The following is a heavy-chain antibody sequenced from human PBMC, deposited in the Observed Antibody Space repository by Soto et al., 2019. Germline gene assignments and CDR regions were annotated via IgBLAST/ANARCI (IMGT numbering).Heavy chain of an antibody. D-gene: IGHD3-3*01. V-gene: IGHV3-23*01. CDR1: GFTFSSYA. CDR2: ISGSGGST. Sequence: GGSLRLSCAASGFTFSSYAMSWVRQAPGKGLEWVSAISGSGGSTYYADSVKGRFTISRDNSKNTLYLQMNSLRAEDTAAYYCAKGTIFGVVIYYFDYWGQGTLVTVSS. CDR3: AKGTIFGVVIYYFDY. J-gene: IGHJ4*02.